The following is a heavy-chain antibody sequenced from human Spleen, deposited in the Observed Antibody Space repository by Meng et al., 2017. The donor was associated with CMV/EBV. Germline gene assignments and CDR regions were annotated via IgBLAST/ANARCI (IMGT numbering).Heavy chain of an antibody. D-gene: IGHD1-26*01. CDR3: ARGVGATSYYYYGMDV. CDR1: GGTLSSYA. V-gene: IGHV1-69*10. CDR2: IIRILDIA. Sequence: SVKVSCKPSGGTLSSYAISWVRQAPGQGLEWMGGIIRILDIANYAQKFQGRVTITADKSTSTAYMELSSLRSEDTAVYYCARGVGATSYYYYGMDVWGQGTTVTVSS. J-gene: IGHJ6*02.